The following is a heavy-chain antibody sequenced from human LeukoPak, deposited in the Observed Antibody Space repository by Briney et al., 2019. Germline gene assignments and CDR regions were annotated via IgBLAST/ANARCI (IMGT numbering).Heavy chain of an antibody. CDR1: GYIFTGHF. CDR2: INPNSGDA. Sequence: ASVKVSCKASGYIFTGHFMHWVRQAPGQGLERMGCINPNSGDAKYSQKFQGRVTVTIDTSISTGYMELSSLRSDDTAVFYCAKGGHTTGYDYLDYWGQGTLVTVSS. D-gene: IGHD3-9*01. J-gene: IGHJ4*02. V-gene: IGHV1-2*02. CDR3: AKGGHTTGYDYLDY.